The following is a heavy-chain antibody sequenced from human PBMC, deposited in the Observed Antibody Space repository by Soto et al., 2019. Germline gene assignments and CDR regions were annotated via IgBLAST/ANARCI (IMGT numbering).Heavy chain of an antibody. J-gene: IGHJ4*02. V-gene: IGHV3-49*04. D-gene: IGHD2-15*01. CDR1: GFTFGDYA. CDR3: TRDWDGGPDSY. CDR2: IRSKAYGGTT. Sequence: GGSLRLSCTASGFTFGDYAMSWVRQAPGKGLEWVGFIRSKAYGGTTEYAASVKGRFTISRDDSKSIAYLQMNSLKTEDTAVYYCTRDWDGGPDSYWGQGTLVTVSS.